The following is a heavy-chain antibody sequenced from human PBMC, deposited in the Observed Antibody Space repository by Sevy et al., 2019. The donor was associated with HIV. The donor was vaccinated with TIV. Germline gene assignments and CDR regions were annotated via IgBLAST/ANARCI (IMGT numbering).Heavy chain of an antibody. CDR1: NFSIYNNVY. V-gene: IGHV4-38-2*01. CDR2: IYYSGTT. J-gene: IGHJ6*04. Sequence: SETLSLSCAVSNFSIYNNVYWAWVRQPPGKGLEWIGSIYYSGTTYYSPSLQSRVTISLDTSNSQFALKLTSVTAADSAVYYCARARRTETNYFSTDVWGKGTTVTVSS. D-gene: IGHD3-3*01. CDR3: ARARRTETNYFSTDV.